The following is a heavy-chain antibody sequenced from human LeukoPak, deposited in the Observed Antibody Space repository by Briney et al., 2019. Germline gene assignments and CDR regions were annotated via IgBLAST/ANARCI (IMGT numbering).Heavy chain of an antibody. V-gene: IGHV4-31*03. D-gene: IGHD4-17*01. CDR3: AREGPQTTVTSQRATRGSYGMDV. J-gene: IGHJ6*02. CDR2: IYYSGST. CDR1: GGSISSGGYY. Sequence: SQTLSLTCTVSGGSISSGGYYWSWIRQHPGKGLEWIGYIYYSGSTYYNPSLKSRVTISVDTSKNQFSLKLSSVTAADTAVYYCAREGPQTTVTSQRATRGSYGMDVWGQGTTVTVSS.